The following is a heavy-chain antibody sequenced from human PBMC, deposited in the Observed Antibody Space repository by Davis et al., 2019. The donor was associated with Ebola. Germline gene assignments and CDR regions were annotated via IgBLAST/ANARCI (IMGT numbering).Heavy chain of an antibody. CDR3: ASARRDSSGWIDY. D-gene: IGHD6-19*01. Sequence: PGGSLRLSCAASGFTFSDAWMSWVRQAPGKELEWVGRIKSKTDGGTTDYSAPVRGRFAISSDDSQNTLYLQMSSLKTEDTAIYYCASARRDSSGWIDYWGQGTLVSVSS. V-gene: IGHV3-15*01. CDR1: GFTFSDAW. CDR2: IKSKTDGGTT. J-gene: IGHJ4*02.